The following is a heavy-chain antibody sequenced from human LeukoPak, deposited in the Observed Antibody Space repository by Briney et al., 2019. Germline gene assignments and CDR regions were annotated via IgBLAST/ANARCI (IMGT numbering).Heavy chain of an antibody. Sequence: GGSLRLSCAASGFTFSSYSMNWVRQAPGKGLEWVSYISSSSSTIYYADSVKGRFTISRDNSKNTLYLQMNSLRAEDTAVYYCAKDSPIPSPTYYYGSWGQGTLVTVSS. J-gene: IGHJ4*02. CDR3: AKDSPIPSPTYYYGS. D-gene: IGHD3-16*01. CDR2: ISSSSSTI. CDR1: GFTFSSYS. V-gene: IGHV3-48*01.